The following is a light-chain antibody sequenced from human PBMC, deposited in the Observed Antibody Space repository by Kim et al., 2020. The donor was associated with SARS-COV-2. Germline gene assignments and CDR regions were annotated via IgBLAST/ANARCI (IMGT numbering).Light chain of an antibody. CDR2: EVS. CDR3: SSYANSDTFV. Sequence: GPSVTISCTGTSSDVGSYTRVSWYQQPPGTAPKLIIYEVSNRPTGVPDRFFGSKSGNTASLTISGLQAEDEADYYCSSYANSDTFVFGSGTKVTVL. J-gene: IGLJ1*01. V-gene: IGLV2-18*02. CDR1: SSDVGSYTR.